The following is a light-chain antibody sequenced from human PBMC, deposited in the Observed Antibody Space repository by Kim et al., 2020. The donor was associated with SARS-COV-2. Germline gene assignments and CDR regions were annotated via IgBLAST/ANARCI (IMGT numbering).Light chain of an antibody. V-gene: IGKV1-17*03. CDR2: AAS. J-gene: IGKJ2*01. CDR1: QSINEY. CDR3: LQHNSYPFT. Sequence: SASERGRCIITCGASQSINEYLAWFQQKPGEVPKRLIYAASSLQSGVPSRFSGSGSGTEFTLTISSLQPEDFAAYYCLQHNSYPFTFGQGTKLEI.